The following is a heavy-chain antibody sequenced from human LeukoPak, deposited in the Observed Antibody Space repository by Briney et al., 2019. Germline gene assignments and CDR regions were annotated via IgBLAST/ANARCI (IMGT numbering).Heavy chain of an antibody. CDR1: GFTFSSYA. V-gene: IGHV3-30*01. CDR3: AKEILRYFDRPKGAFDI. J-gene: IGHJ3*02. D-gene: IGHD3-9*01. CDR2: ISYDGSNK. Sequence: PGGSLRLSCAASGFTFSSYAMHWVRQAPGKGLEWVAVISYDGSNKYYADSVKGRFTISRDNSKSTLYLQVNSLRAEDTAVYYCAKEILRYFDRPKGAFDIWGQGTMVTVSS.